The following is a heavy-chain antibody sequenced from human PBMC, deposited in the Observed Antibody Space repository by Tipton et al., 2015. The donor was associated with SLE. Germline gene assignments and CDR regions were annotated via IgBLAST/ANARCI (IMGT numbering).Heavy chain of an antibody. Sequence: TLSLTCAVYGGSFSGYYWSWIRQSPGKGLEWIGEINHSGSTHYNPSLKSRVTISVDTSKNQFSLKLISVTAADTAVYYCAHALRQWLGRDYWGQGTLVTVSS. CDR2: INHSGST. D-gene: IGHD6-19*01. CDR1: GGSFSGYY. J-gene: IGHJ4*02. CDR3: AHALRQWLGRDY. V-gene: IGHV4-34*01.